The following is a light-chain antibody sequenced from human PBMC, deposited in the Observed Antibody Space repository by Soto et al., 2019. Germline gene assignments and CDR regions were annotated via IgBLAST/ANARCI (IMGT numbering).Light chain of an antibody. CDR3: AAWDDSLNGHV. V-gene: IGLV1-44*01. Sequence: QSVLTQPHSASGTPGQMVTISCYGSSSNIGTSSVHWFQQLPGTAPKLLISTTNQRPSGVPERFSGSKSGTSASLAISGLQSEDEADYYCAAWDDSLNGHVFGTGTKVTVL. J-gene: IGLJ1*01. CDR1: SSNIGTSS. CDR2: TTN.